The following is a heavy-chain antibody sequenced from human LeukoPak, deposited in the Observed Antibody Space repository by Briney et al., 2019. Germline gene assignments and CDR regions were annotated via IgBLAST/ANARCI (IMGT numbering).Heavy chain of an antibody. CDR3: WGYSYGYDYDY. J-gene: IGHJ4*02. V-gene: IGHV3-30*03. CDR2: ISYDGSNK. CDR1: GFTFSSYG. D-gene: IGHD5-18*01. Sequence: PGGSLRLSCAASGFTFSSYGMHWVRQAPGKGLEWEAVISYDGSNKYYADSVKGRFTISRDNSKNTLYLQMNSLRAEDTAVYYCWGYSYGYDYDYWGQGTLVTVSS.